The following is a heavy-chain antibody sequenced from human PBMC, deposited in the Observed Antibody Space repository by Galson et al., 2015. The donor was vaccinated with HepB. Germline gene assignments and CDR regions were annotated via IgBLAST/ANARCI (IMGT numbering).Heavy chain of an antibody. D-gene: IGHD3-9*01. CDR2: INAGNGNT. Sequence: SVKVSCKGSGYSFNSYALHWVRQAPGQRLEWVGWINAGNGNTRSSQKFQGRVTITSDTSASTVYMELSSLRPEDTAIYYCARGDYDILTGYYVASFDVWGQGTMVTASS. CDR3: ARGDYDILTGYYVASFDV. CDR1: GYSFNSYA. V-gene: IGHV1-3*01. J-gene: IGHJ3*01.